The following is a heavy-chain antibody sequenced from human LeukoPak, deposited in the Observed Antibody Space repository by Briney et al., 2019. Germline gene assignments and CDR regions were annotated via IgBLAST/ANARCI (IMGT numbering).Heavy chain of an antibody. CDR1: GDSISMHY. Sequence: SETLSLICSVSGDSISMHYWSWIRQPPGKGLEWIGYIDHTGSTNYNPSLNSRVTISRDTSKNHFSLELSSVTAADTAVYYCARLRMVRGVFFRGFDYWGQGTLVTASS. J-gene: IGHJ4*02. CDR3: ARLRMVRGVFFRGFDY. CDR2: IDHTGST. D-gene: IGHD3-10*01. V-gene: IGHV4-59*11.